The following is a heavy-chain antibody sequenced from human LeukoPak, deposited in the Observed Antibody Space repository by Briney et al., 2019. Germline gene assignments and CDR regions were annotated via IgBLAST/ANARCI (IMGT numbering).Heavy chain of an antibody. CDR2: IWYDGSNK. D-gene: IGHD1-26*01. Sequence: PGGSLRLSCAASGFTFSSYGMHWVRQAPGKGLEWVEVIWYDGSNKYYADSVKGRFTISRDNSKNTLYLQMNSLRAEDTAVYYCAREGGSGSYGDAFDIWGQGTMVTASS. V-gene: IGHV3-33*01. J-gene: IGHJ3*02. CDR3: AREGGSGSYGDAFDI. CDR1: GFTFSSYG.